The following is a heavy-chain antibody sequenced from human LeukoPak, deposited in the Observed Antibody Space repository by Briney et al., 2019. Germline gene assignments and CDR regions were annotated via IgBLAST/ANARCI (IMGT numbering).Heavy chain of an antibody. J-gene: IGHJ4*02. CDR3: ASRAATYYEVDY. CDR1: GGSISSSNW. Sequence: PSETLSLTCTVSGGSISSSNWWSWVRQPPGKGLEWIGEIYHSGSTNYNPSLKSRVTISVDKSKNQFSLKLSSVTAADTAVYYCASRAATYYEVDYWGQGTLVTVSS. D-gene: IGHD3-22*01. V-gene: IGHV4-4*02. CDR2: IYHSGST.